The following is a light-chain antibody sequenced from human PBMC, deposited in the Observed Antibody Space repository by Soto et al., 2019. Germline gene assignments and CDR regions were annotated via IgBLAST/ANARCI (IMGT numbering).Light chain of an antibody. CDR2: AAS. CDR3: QQSYSAPYT. Sequence: DIQMTQSPSSLSASVGDRVTITCRASQSISSKLNWFQQKPGKAPKLLIYAASSLQSGVPSRFSGSGSGTDFTLTISSLQPEDVASFYCQQSYSAPYTFGRGTKLEIK. CDR1: QSISSK. V-gene: IGKV1-39*01. J-gene: IGKJ2*01.